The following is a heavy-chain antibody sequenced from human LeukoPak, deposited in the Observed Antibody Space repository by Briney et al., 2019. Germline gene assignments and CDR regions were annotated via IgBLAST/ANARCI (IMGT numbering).Heavy chain of an antibody. CDR3: ARGGYVLRFLEWLLFSDQ. J-gene: IGHJ4*02. CDR2: IYYSGST. CDR1: GGSISRSSYY. V-gene: IGHV4-39*01. Sequence: PSETLSLTCSVSGGSISRSSYYWGGIPQPPGRGRGGFGSIYYSGSTYYNPSLKSRVTISVDTSKNQFSLKLSSVTAADTAVYYCARGGYVLRFLEWLLFSDQWGQGTLVTVSS. D-gene: IGHD3-3*01.